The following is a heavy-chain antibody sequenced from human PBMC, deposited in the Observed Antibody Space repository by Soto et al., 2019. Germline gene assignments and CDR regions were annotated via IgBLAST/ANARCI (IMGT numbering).Heavy chain of an antibody. CDR3: AREMAGRGGEYDY. V-gene: IGHV1-18*01. D-gene: IGHD3-16*01. Sequence: QVQLVQSGAEVKHPGASVKVSCKTSGYTFTKYGVGWVRQAPGQGLEWMGWISGSSGNANYAEKVQGRITLTTDTSTSTAYIELRSLRSDDTAVYYCAREMAGRGGEYDYWGQGTLVTVSS. CDR1: GYTFTKYG. CDR2: ISGSSGNA. J-gene: IGHJ4*02.